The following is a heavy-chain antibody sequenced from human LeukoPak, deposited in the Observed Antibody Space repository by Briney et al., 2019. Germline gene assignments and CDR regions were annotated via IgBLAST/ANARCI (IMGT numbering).Heavy chain of an antibody. CDR3: ITDPGAWQPI. J-gene: IGHJ3*02. CDR1: GGSISSGSYY. Sequence: SQTLSLTCTVSGGSISSGSYYWSWIRQPAGKGLEWIGRIYTSGSTNYNPSLKSRVTMSVDTSKNQFSLKLSSVTAADTAVYYCITDPGAWQPIWGRGTMVAVSS. CDR2: IYTSGST. D-gene: IGHD3-10*01. V-gene: IGHV4-61*02.